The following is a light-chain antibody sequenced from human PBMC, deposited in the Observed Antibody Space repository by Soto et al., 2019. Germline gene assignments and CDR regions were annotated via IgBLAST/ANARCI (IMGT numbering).Light chain of an antibody. V-gene: IGKV3-11*01. J-gene: IGKJ3*01. CDR3: QQSSNWPS. Sequence: EIVLTQSPATLSLSPGERATLSCRASQSVSSYLAWYQQKPGQAPRLLIYDASNRATGIPARFSGSGSGTYFTLTSSRLEPEDVAVYYCQQSSNWPSFGPGTKVDIK. CDR2: DAS. CDR1: QSVSSY.